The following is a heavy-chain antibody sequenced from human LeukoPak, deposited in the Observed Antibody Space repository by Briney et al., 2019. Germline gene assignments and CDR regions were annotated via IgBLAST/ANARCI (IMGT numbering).Heavy chain of an antibody. J-gene: IGHJ6*02. D-gene: IGHD2-2*01. CDR2: IYSGGST. CDR1: GFTVSSNY. V-gene: IGHV3-53*01. CDR3: ARIVVVPAATVYYYYGMDV. Sequence: PGGSLRLSCAASGFTVSSNYMSWVRQAPGKGLEWVSVIYSGGSTYYADSVKGRFTISRDNSKNTLYLQMNSLRAEDTAVYYCARIVVVPAATVYYYYGMDVWGQGTTVTVS.